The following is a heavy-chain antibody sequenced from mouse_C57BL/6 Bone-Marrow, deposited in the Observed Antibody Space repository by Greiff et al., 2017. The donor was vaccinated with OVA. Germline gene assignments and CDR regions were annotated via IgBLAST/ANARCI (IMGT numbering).Heavy chain of an antibody. J-gene: IGHJ4*01. CDR3: AREGDDYDGVDY. V-gene: IGHV5-17*01. CDR1: GFTFSDYG. Sequence: EVKLMESGGGLVKPGGSLKLSCAASGFTFSDYGMHWVRQAPEKGLEWVAYISSGSSTIYYAATVKGRFTISRDNARNTLFLQMTSLRSEDTAKYYCAREGDDYDGVDYWGQGTSVTVSS. CDR2: ISSGSSTI. D-gene: IGHD2-4*01.